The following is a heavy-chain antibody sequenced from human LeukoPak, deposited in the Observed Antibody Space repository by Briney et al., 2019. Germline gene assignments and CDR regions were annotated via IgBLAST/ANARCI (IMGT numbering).Heavy chain of an antibody. J-gene: IGHJ4*02. CDR2: IYYSGST. CDR3: ARHRHPGGSYPY. V-gene: IGHV4-39*01. D-gene: IGHD1-26*01. Sequence: KPSETLSLTCTVSGGSISSSSYYWGWIRQPPGKGLEWIGTIYYSGSTYYNPSLKSRVTISVDTSKNQFSLKLSSVTAADTAVYYCARHRHPGGSYPYWGQGTLVTVSS. CDR1: GGSISSSSYY.